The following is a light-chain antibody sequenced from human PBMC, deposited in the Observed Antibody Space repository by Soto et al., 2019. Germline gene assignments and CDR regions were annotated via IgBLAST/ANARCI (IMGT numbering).Light chain of an antibody. V-gene: IGLV2-8*01. CDR2: DVT. CDR1: TSDVGAYNC. Sequence: QSALTQPPSASGSPGQSVTISCTGTTSDVGAYNCVSWYQQHPGRAPKLLIYDVTKRPSGVPDRFSGSKSGNTAPLTVSGLQAEDESDYYCNSYAGSNNLVFGGGTKLTVL. J-gene: IGLJ2*01. CDR3: NSYAGSNNLV.